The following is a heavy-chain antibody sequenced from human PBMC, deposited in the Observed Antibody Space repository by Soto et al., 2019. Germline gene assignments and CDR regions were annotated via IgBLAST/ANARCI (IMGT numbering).Heavy chain of an antibody. CDR3: ATMATIGSLNWFDP. CDR1: GYTFTNND. J-gene: IGHJ5*02. D-gene: IGHD3-10*01. V-gene: IGHV1-8*01. Sequence: GASVKVSCKASGYTFTNNDVSWVRQATGQGLEWMGWMNPGSGDTGYAQKFQGRVTMTRDISIATAYMELSSLKSDDTAIYYCATMATIGSLNWFDPWGQGTLVTVSS. CDR2: MNPGSGDT.